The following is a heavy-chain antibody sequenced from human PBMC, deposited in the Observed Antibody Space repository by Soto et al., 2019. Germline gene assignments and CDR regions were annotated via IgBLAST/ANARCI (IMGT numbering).Heavy chain of an antibody. CDR2: INHSGST. CDR1: GGSFSGYY. CDR3: AMEGIQIWLHYDGMDG. Sequence: SETLSLTCAVYGGSFSGYYWSWIRQPPGKGLEWIGEINHSGSTNYNPSLKSRVTISVDTPKNQFSLKLSSVTAAETAVYYCAMEGIQIWLHYDGMDGWGDGTTVTV. V-gene: IGHV4-34*01. D-gene: IGHD5-18*01. J-gene: IGHJ6*02.